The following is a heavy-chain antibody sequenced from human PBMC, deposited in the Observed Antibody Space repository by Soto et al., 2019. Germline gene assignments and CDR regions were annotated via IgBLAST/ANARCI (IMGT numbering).Heavy chain of an antibody. CDR2: LNIAGTT. CDR1: GASISSFN. CDR3: ARDRGEYTSSWFWYFSH. Sequence: SETLSLTCSVSGASISSFNWNWVRQPAGKGPGWVGRLNIAGTTNYNPSLKSRITMSMDTSKNQISLHLRSVTAADTAIYYCARDRGEYTSSWFWYFSHWGHGTLVTVSS. V-gene: IGHV4-4*07. D-gene: IGHD6-13*01. J-gene: IGHJ2*01.